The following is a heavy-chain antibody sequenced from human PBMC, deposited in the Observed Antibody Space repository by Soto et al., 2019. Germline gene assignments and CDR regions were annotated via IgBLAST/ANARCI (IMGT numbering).Heavy chain of an antibody. Sequence: SETLSLTCTVSGGSISSYYWSWIRQPQGKGLEWIGYIYYSGSTNYNPSLKSRVTISVDTSKNQFSLKLSSVTAADTAVYYCARSFLSYDYIWGSYRPNNWFDPWGQGTLVTVSS. CDR3: ARSFLSYDYIWGSYRPNNWFDP. J-gene: IGHJ5*02. D-gene: IGHD3-16*02. CDR1: GGSISSYY. V-gene: IGHV4-59*01. CDR2: IYYSGST.